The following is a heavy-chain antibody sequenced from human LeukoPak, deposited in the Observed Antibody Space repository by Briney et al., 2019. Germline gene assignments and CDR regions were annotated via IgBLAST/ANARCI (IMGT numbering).Heavy chain of an antibody. CDR3: ARLPSASSWYTAFDY. Sequence: PGGSLRLSCAASGFTFSSIAMHWVRQAPGKGLEWVAVTSYDGSSKNYADSVKGRFTISRDNSKNTLYLQMYSLRAEDTGVYYCARLPSASSWYTAFDYWGRGTLVTVSS. V-gene: IGHV3-30-3*01. D-gene: IGHD6-13*01. J-gene: IGHJ4*02. CDR1: GFTFSSIA. CDR2: TSYDGSSK.